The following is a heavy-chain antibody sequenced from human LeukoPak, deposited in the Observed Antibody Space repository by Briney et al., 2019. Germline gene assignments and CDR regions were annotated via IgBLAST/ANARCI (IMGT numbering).Heavy chain of an antibody. J-gene: IGHJ6*02. CDR1: GYSISSGYY. V-gene: IGHV4-38-2*02. Sequence: SETLSLTCTVSGYSISSGYYWGWIRQPPGKGLEWIGSIYHSGSTYYNPSLKSRVTISVDTSKNQFSLKLSSVTAADTAVYYCARAHQGLSMDVWGQGTTVTVSS. CDR3: ARAHQGLSMDV. CDR2: IYHSGST. D-gene: IGHD2-2*01.